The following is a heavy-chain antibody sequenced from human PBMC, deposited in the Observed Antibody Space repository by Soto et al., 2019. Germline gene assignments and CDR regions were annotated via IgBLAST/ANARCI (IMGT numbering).Heavy chain of an antibody. D-gene: IGHD6-6*01. Sequence: QVQLQESGPGLVKPSQTLSLTCTVSGGSISSGDYYWSWIRQPPGKGLEWIGYIYHSGSTYYNPSLKSRVTLSVDTSKTQFSLKLSSVTAADTAVYYCARERPDGARLDPWGQGTLVTVSS. V-gene: IGHV4-30-4*01. CDR3: ARERPDGARLDP. J-gene: IGHJ5*02. CDR2: IYHSGST. CDR1: GGSISSGDYY.